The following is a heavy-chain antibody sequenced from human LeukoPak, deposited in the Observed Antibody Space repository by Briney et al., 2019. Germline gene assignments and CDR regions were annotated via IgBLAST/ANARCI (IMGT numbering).Heavy chain of an antibody. CDR2: ISSSSSYI. D-gene: IGHD5-24*01. Sequence: SGGSLRLSCAASGFTFNNYNMNWVRQAPGKGLEWVSSISSSSSYIYYADSVKGRFTISRDNAKNSLYLQMNSLRVEDTAVYYCARDRDFDYWGQGTLVTASS. CDR3: ARDRDFDY. J-gene: IGHJ4*02. CDR1: GFTFNNYN. V-gene: IGHV3-21*01.